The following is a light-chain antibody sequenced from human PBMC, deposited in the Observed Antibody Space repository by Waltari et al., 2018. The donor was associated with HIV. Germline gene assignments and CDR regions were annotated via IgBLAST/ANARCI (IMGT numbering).Light chain of an antibody. CDR1: QAMSSY. CDR3: QQLKTYPHT. V-gene: IGKV1-9*01. J-gene: IGKJ2*01. Sequence: DIQLTQSPAFLSASVGEVVTITCRASQAMSSYLAWYQQKPGKAPKVLLRAASTLQSGVSSRFSGSGSGKEFTLTISTLQPEDFGTYYCQQLKTYPHTFGQGTKVEIK. CDR2: AAS.